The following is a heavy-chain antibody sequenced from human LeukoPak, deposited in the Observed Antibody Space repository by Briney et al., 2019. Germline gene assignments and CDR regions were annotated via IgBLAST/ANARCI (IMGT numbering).Heavy chain of an antibody. D-gene: IGHD2-21*02. V-gene: IGHV3-66*02. J-gene: IGHJ3*02. Sequence: PGGSLRLSCAASGFTVSSNYMSWVRQAPGKGLEWVSVIYSGGGTDYADSVKGRFTISRDNSKNTLYLQMNSLRAEDTAVYYCARAVGVTAIHNAFDIGGQGTMVTVSS. CDR1: GFTVSSNY. CDR3: ARAVGVTAIHNAFDI. CDR2: IYSGGGT.